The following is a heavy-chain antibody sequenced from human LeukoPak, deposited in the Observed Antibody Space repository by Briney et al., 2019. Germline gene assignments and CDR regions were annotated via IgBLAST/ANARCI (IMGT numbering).Heavy chain of an antibody. Sequence: SETLSLTCTVSGGSISSYYWSWIRQPSGKGLEWIGYIYYSGSTNYNPSLKSRVTISVDTSKNQFSLKLGSVTAADTAVYYCARYSGRLTAPFDPWGRGTPVTVSS. D-gene: IGHD7-27*01. CDR1: GGSISSYY. CDR3: ARYSGRLTAPFDP. V-gene: IGHV4-59*01. CDR2: IYYSGST. J-gene: IGHJ5*02.